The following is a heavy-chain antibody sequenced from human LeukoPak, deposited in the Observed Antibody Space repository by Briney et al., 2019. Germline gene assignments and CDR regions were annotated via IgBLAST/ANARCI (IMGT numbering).Heavy chain of an antibody. V-gene: IGHV3-21*01. CDR1: GFTFSSYS. Sequence: GGSLRLSCAASGFTFSSYSMNWVRQAPGKGPEWVSSISSSSSYIYYADSVKGRFTISRDNAKNSLYLQMNSLRAEDTAVYYCARDSVSYCSGGSCFDYWGQGTLVTVSS. CDR3: ARDSVSYCSGGSCFDY. D-gene: IGHD2-15*01. J-gene: IGHJ4*02. CDR2: ISSSSSYI.